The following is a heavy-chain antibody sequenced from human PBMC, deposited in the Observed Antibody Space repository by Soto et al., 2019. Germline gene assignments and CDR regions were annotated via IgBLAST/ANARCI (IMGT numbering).Heavy chain of an antibody. D-gene: IGHD3-10*01. V-gene: IGHV3-53*01. CDR2: IYSGGSA. Sequence: QLVESGAGLIKPGGSMRVSCAVSRFPVSGEYMSWVRQAPGKGLHWVSVIYSGGSAYYAESLKGRFPIPRDESQNTLSLQMNSLIAEATAVQYCARRMMFRGVRFDHWGQGTLVSVSS. CDR3: ARRMMFRGVRFDH. CDR1: RFPVSGEY. J-gene: IGHJ4*02.